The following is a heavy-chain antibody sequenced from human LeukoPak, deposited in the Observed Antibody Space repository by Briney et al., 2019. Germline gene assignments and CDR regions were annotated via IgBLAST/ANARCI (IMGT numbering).Heavy chain of an antibody. CDR2: IYYSGST. CDR3: ARHVPDSSSWWNPSVYYYYYYMDV. V-gene: IGHV4-39*01. D-gene: IGHD6-13*01. CDR1: GGSISSSSYY. Sequence: SETLSLTCTVSGGSISSSSYYWGWIRQPPGKGQEWIGSIYYSGSTYYNPSLKSRVTISVDTSKNQFSLKLSSVTAADTAVYYCARHVPDSSSWWNPSVYYYYYYMDVWGKGTTVTISS. J-gene: IGHJ6*03.